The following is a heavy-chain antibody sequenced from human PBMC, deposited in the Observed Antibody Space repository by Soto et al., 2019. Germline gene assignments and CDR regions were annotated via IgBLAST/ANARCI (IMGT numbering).Heavy chain of an antibody. CDR1: GYTFSNYG. Sequence: QVQLVQSGGEVKRPGASVKVSCKTSGYTFSNYGITWVRQAPGQPLEWLGWISLYSDGTSYAQKFRGRVSMTTETSTSTAHMELRNLRSDDTAVYFCARDFYPLAYYFDPWGQGTLVTVSS. CDR3: ARDFYPLAYYFDP. J-gene: IGHJ4*02. V-gene: IGHV1-18*01. CDR2: ISLYSDGT.